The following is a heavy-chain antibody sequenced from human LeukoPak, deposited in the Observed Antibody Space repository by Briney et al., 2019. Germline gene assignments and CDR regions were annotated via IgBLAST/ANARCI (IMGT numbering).Heavy chain of an antibody. D-gene: IGHD3-16*01. Sequence: GGSLRLSCAASGFTFSSYWMSWVRQAPGKGLEWVANIKQDGSEKYYVDSVKGRFTISRDNAKNSLYLQMNSLRAEDTAVYYCARIGALSPDHASDIWGQGTMVTVSS. V-gene: IGHV3-7*01. J-gene: IGHJ3*02. CDR2: IKQDGSEK. CDR3: ARIGALSPDHASDI. CDR1: GFTFSSYW.